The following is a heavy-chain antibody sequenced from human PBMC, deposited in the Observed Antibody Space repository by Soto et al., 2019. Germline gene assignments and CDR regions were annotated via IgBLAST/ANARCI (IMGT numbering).Heavy chain of an antibody. V-gene: IGHV4-59*01. CDR2: IYYSGST. CDR1: GGSISSYY. D-gene: IGHD4-17*01. Sequence: SESLSLTCTVSGGSISSYYWSWIRQPPGKGLEWIGYIYYSGSTNYNPSFKSRVTISVDTSRNQFSLKLSSVTTADTAVYYWARAYEGDYGVSYYFDYWGQGTLVTVSS. CDR3: ARAYEGDYGVSYYFDY. J-gene: IGHJ4*02.